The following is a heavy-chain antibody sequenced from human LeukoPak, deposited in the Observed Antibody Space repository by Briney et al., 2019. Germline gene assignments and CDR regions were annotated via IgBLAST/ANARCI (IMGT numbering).Heavy chain of an antibody. J-gene: IGHJ6*02. CDR2: IWYDGSNK. Sequence: GRSLRLSCAASGFTFSSYGMPWVRQAPGKGLEWVAVIWYDGSNKYYADSVKGRFTISRDNSKNTLYLQMNSLRAEDTAVYYCARSRLGYCSSTSCYLYYYYGMDVWGQGTTVTVSS. CDR1: GFTFSSYG. V-gene: IGHV3-33*01. D-gene: IGHD2-2*01. CDR3: ARSRLGYCSSTSCYLYYYYGMDV.